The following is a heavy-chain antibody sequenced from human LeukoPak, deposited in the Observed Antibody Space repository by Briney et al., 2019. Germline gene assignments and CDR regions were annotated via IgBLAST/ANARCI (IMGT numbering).Heavy chain of an antibody. CDR1: GDSISTSNSY. CDR3: ARDLNY. V-gene: IGHV4-39*02. Sequence: SETLSLTCTVSGDSISTSNSYWGWIRQPPGKGLEWIGSIYYSGNTYYNASLKSRVTISVDTSKNQFSLKLTSVTAADTAVYYCARDLNYWGQGTLVTVSS. CDR2: IYYSGNT. J-gene: IGHJ4*02.